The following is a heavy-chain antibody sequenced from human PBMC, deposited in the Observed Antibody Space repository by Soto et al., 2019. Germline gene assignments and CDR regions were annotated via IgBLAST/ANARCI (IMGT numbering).Heavy chain of an antibody. CDR3: ARKGRGPGTNFDY. CDR2: IYYSGST. CDR1: GGSISSNNYY. J-gene: IGHJ4*02. Sequence: SETLSLTCTVSGGSISSNNYYWGWIRQPPGKGLEWIGSIYYSGSTYYNPSLKSRVTISADTSKNQFFLKLSSVTAVDTAVYYCARKGRGPGTNFDYSGTGILGTVFS. V-gene: IGHV4-39*07. D-gene: IGHD2-2*01.